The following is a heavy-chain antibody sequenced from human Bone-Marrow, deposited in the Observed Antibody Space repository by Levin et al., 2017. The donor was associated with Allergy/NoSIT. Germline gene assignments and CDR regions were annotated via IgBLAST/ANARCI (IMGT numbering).Heavy chain of an antibody. Sequence: TGGSLRLSCAASGFIFGNNWMNWVRQAPGKGLEWVAKIDRDGSETNYMDSVEGRFTISRDNAKNSLYLEMNSLRAEDTAVYYCARSGYMFGNDYWGQGTLVTVSS. CDR3: ARSGYMFGNDY. CDR2: IDRDGSET. CDR1: GFIFGNNW. V-gene: IGHV3-7*01. D-gene: IGHD5-18*01. J-gene: IGHJ4*02.